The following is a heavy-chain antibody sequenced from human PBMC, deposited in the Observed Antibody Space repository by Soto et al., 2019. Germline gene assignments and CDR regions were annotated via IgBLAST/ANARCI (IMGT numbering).Heavy chain of an antibody. Sequence: QVQLVQSGAEVKKPGASVKVSCKASGYTFTSYGISWVRQAPGQGLEWMGWISAYNGNTNYAQKLQGRVTMTTDTSXNTAYMELRRLRSDDTAVYYCARDSPITFGTDGFDPWGQGTLVTVSS. V-gene: IGHV1-18*01. D-gene: IGHD3-16*01. CDR2: ISAYNGNT. CDR3: ARDSPITFGTDGFDP. CDR1: GYTFTSYG. J-gene: IGHJ5*02.